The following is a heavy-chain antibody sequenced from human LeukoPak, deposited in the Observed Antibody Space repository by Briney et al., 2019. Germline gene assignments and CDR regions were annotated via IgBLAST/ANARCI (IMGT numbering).Heavy chain of an antibody. Sequence: SQTLSLTCTVSGGSISSGGYYWSWIRQHPGKGLEWIEYIYYSGSTYYNPSLKSRVTISVDTSKNQFSLKLSSVTAADTAVYYCAREFGRYCSSTSCYTGWFDPWGQGTLVTVSS. CDR1: GGSISSGGYY. CDR3: AREFGRYCSSTSCYTGWFDP. CDR2: IYYSGST. D-gene: IGHD2-2*02. J-gene: IGHJ5*02. V-gene: IGHV4-31*03.